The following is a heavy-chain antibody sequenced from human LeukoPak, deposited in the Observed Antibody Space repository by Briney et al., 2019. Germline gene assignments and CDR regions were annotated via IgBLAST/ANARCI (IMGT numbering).Heavy chain of an antibody. CDR3: ASGLSISTFHI. Sequence: ASVKVSCKASGYTFTGYYIRWVRQAPGQGLEWMGWINPNSGGTNYAQKFQGRVTMTRDTSISTAYMELPRLGSDDTAVFYCASGLSISTFHIWGQGTMVTVSS. CDR2: INPNSGGT. D-gene: IGHD4-11*01. J-gene: IGHJ3*02. CDR1: GYTFTGYY. V-gene: IGHV1-2*02.